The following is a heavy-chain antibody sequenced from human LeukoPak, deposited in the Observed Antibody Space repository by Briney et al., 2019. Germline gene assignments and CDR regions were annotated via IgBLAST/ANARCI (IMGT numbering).Heavy chain of an antibody. J-gene: IGHJ5*02. CDR1: GASFSGVY. V-gene: IGHV4-34*01. CDR3: ARHGAGPTGLRYFDWFDP. D-gene: IGHD3-9*01. Sequence: SETLSLTCSVSGASFSGVYWTWIRQSPGRGLEWIGEITLGGDPNYNPSLKSRVTISVDASKNQFSLKLSPVTAADTAVYYCARHGAGPTGLRYFDWFDPWGQGTLVTVSS. CDR2: ITLGGDP.